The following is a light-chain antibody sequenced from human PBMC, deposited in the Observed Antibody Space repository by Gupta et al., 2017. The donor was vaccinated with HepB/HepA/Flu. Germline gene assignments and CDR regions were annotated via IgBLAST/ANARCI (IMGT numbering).Light chain of an antibody. Sequence: MLFTNPPGTLSSSPGERATLSCRASQTIHPTYLAWYQQKPGQSPRLLIYGATNRAAGDPDRFSGSGSGTEFTLTISRLEPEEYAMYYCQQYGNSPWTFGQGTKVEIK. V-gene: IGKV3-20*01. CDR1: QTIHPTY. J-gene: IGKJ1*01. CDR2: GAT. CDR3: QQYGNSPWT.